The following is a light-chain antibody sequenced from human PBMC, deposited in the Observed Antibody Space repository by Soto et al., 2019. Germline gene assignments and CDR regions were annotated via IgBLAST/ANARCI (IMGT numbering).Light chain of an antibody. Sequence: EIVLTQSPGTLSLSPGERATLSCRASQSVSSNNLAWYQQRPGQAPRVVIYGASTRATGIPERFSGSGSGTDFTLTISRLEPEDFAVYYGQQYGRSPFTFGPGTKGDIK. CDR2: GAS. CDR3: QQYGRSPFT. V-gene: IGKV3-20*01. J-gene: IGKJ3*01. CDR1: QSVSSNN.